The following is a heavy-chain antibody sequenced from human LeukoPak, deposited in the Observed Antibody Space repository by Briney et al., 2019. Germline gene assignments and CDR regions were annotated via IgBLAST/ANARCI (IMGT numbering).Heavy chain of an antibody. CDR3: AKDPDDDFVL. J-gene: IGHJ4*02. Sequence: PGGSLRLSCAGSGFPLRSYAMNWVRQAPGKGLEWVSGITDSDYSTYYADSVKGLFTISRDTSESTLYLQMSSLRAEDTAVYYCAKDPDDDFVLWGQGTLVTVSS. CDR2: ITDSDYST. CDR1: GFPLRSYA. V-gene: IGHV3-23*01. D-gene: IGHD3-16*01.